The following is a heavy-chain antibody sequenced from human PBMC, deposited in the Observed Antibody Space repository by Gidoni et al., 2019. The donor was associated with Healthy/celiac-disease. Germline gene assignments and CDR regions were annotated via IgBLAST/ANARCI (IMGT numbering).Heavy chain of an antibody. CDR2: ISWNSGSI. CDR3: AKDSSWTYYDSSGWTDY. Sequence: EVQLVESGGGLVQPGRSLRLSCAAPGFTFDDYAMHWVRQAPGKGLEWVSGISWNSGSIGYADSVKGRFTISRDNAKNSLYLQMNSLRAEDTALYYCAKDSSWTYYDSSGWTDYWGQGTLVTVSS. V-gene: IGHV3-9*01. J-gene: IGHJ4*02. D-gene: IGHD3-22*01. CDR1: GFTFDDYA.